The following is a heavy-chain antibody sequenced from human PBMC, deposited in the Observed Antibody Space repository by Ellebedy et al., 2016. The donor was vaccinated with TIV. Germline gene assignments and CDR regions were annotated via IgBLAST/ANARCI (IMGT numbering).Heavy chain of an antibody. CDR2: IYYSGST. V-gene: IGHV4-59*12. CDR3: ARDPISSGWYGGYFDY. CDR1: GGSISSYY. J-gene: IGHJ4*02. Sequence: GSLRLXXTVSGGSISSYYWSWIRQPPGKGLEWIGYIYYSGSTNYNPSLKSRVTISVDTSKNQFSLKLSSVTAADTAVYYCARDPISSGWYGGYFDYWGQGTLVTVSS. D-gene: IGHD6-19*01.